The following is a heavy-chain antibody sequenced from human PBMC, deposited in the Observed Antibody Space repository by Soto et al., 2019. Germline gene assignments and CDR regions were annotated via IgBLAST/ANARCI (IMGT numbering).Heavy chain of an antibody. D-gene: IGHD2-2*01. CDR3: ARGYCSSTSCYYWFDP. CDR1: GGTFSSYT. V-gene: IGHV1-69*02. CDR2: IIPILGIA. Sequence: SVKVSCKASGGTFSSYTISWVRQAPGQGLEWMGRIIPILGIANYAQKFQGRVTITADKSTSTAYMELSSLRSEDTAVYYCARGYCSSTSCYYWFDPWGQGTLVTVSS. J-gene: IGHJ5*02.